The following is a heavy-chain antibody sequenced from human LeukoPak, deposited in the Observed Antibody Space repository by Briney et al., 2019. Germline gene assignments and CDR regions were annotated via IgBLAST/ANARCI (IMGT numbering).Heavy chain of an antibody. CDR1: GHSITGYY. CDR2: IYYTGNT. Sequence: PSETLSLTCSVSGHSITGYYSGWIRRPPAKGLEWIGNIYYTGNTYYNSSLKSRVTISLDTSKNQFSLKVISMTAADTAAYYCTKSDGYGLIRICGRGTMVTVSS. V-gene: IGHV4-38-2*02. J-gene: IGHJ3*02. D-gene: IGHD3-10*01. CDR3: TKSDGYGLIRI.